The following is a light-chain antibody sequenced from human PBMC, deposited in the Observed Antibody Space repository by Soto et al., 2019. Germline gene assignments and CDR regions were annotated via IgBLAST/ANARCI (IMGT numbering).Light chain of an antibody. CDR1: QSVSSN. V-gene: IGKV3-15*01. Sequence: EIVMTQSPATLSVSPGERATLSCRASQSVSSNLAWYQQKPGQAPRLLIYGASTRATGIPARFSGSGSGTEFTLTISSLQSEDFAVYYCQQYNNWLWTFGQGTKVXIK. CDR3: QQYNNWLWT. CDR2: GAS. J-gene: IGKJ1*01.